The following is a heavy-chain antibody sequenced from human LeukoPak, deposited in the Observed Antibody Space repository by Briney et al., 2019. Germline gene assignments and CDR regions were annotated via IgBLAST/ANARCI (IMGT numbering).Heavy chain of an antibody. CDR2: ISSTSNYR. Sequence: PGRSLRLSCAASGFTFSNYWMTWFRQTLGKGLEWVSSISSTSNYRYYADSVKGRFTISRDNAKNSLYLQMNSLRAEDTGVYYCARDRYPLGSYAPPFDYWGQGTLVTVSS. J-gene: IGHJ4*02. CDR3: ARDRYPLGSYAPPFDY. D-gene: IGHD3-16*01. CDR1: GFTFSNYW. V-gene: IGHV3-21*01.